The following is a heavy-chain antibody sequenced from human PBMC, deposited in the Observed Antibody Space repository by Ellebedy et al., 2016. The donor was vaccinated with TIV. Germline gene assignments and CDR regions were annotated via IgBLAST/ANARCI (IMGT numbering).Heavy chain of an antibody. CDR3: ARTDPWQPIDD. CDR2: VLYSGSP. Sequence: MPSETLSLTCSVSGGSVSSTRYYWAWIRQPPGKGLAYIGSVLYSGSPYYNPSFKSRVTLSADTSKNQFSLNLRTVTAADTAVYYCARTDPWQPIDDWGQGILVSVSS. J-gene: IGHJ4*02. CDR1: GGSVSSTRYY. D-gene: IGHD2-21*02. V-gene: IGHV4-39*01.